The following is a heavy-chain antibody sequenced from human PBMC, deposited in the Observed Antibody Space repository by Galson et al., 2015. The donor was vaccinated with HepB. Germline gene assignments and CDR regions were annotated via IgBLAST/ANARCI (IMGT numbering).Heavy chain of an antibody. V-gene: IGHV5-10-1*01. CDR2: IDPSDSYT. J-gene: IGHJ4*02. Sequence: QSGAEVKKPGESLKISCKGSGYRFTAYWISWVRQMPGKGLEWMGQIDPSDSYTDYSPSFQGHVTVSTDKSISTVYLQWNTLKTSDTAMYYCATHHTIYGDYERTAVGYFDDWGQGTPVTVSS. CDR3: ATHHTIYGDYERTAVGYFDD. CDR1: GYRFTAYW. D-gene: IGHD4-17*01.